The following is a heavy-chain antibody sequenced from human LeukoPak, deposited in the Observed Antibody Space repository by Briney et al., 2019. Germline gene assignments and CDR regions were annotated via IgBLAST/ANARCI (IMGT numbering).Heavy chain of an antibody. CDR1: GFTFSSYA. CDR3: AKGELMITFGGVIVH. D-gene: IGHD3-16*01. V-gene: IGHV3-23*01. J-gene: IGHJ5*02. CDR2: ISGRGGST. Sequence: GGSLRLSCAASGFTFSSYAMSWVRQAPGKGLEWVSAISGRGGSTYYADSVKGRFTISRDNSKNTLYLQMNSLRAEDTAVYSCAKGELMITFGGVIVHWGQGTLVTVSS.